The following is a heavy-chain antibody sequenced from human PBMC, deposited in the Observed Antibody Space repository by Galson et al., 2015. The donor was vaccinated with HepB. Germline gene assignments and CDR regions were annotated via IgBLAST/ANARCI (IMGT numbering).Heavy chain of an antibody. V-gene: IGHV3-23*01. Sequence: SLRLSCAASGFTFSSYAMSWVRQAPGKGLEWVSAISGSGGSTYYADSVRGRFTISRDNSKNTLYLQMNSLRAEDTAVYYCAREGVHDFWSGIDYYYYGMDVWGQGTTVTVSS. D-gene: IGHD3-3*01. CDR1: GFTFSSYA. J-gene: IGHJ6*02. CDR3: AREGVHDFWSGIDYYYYGMDV. CDR2: ISGSGGST.